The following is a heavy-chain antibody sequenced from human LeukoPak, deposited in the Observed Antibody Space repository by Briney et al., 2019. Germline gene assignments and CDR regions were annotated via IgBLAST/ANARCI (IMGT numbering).Heavy chain of an antibody. V-gene: IGHV3-23*01. Sequence: GGSLRLSCASSGFSFSTCAMNWVRQAPGKGLEWVSTISGGGDGALYADSVKGRFTISRDNSKNTLFLQMNSLRAEDTAVYYCAKRTRGYSYGTLDYWGQGTLVTVSS. CDR1: GFSFSTCA. CDR2: ISGGGDGA. CDR3: AKRTRGYSYGTLDY. J-gene: IGHJ4*02. D-gene: IGHD5-18*01.